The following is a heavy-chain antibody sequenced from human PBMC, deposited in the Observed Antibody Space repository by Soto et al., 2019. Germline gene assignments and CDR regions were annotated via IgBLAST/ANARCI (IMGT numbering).Heavy chain of an antibody. J-gene: IGHJ6*02. CDR3: ARMLMTTVNYYYYGMDV. V-gene: IGHV2-70*11. CDR2: IDWDDDK. CDR1: GFSLSTSGMC. Sequence: SGPTLVNPTQTLTLTCTFSGFSLSTSGMCVSWIRQPPGKALEWLARIDWDDDKYYSTSLKTRLTISKDTSKNQVVLTMTNMDPVDTATYYCARMLMTTVNYYYYGMDVWGQGTTVTVS. D-gene: IGHD4-4*01.